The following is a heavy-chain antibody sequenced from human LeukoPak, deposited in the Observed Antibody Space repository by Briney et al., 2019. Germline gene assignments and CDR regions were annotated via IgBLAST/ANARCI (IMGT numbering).Heavy chain of an antibody. D-gene: IGHD3-16*01. CDR1: GVSISSYY. J-gene: IGHJ6*03. CDR2: IYYSGST. Sequence: SETLSLTCTVSGVSISSYYWSWIRQPPGKGLGWIGYIYYSGSTNYNPSLKSRVTISVDTSKNQFSLKLSSVTAADTAVYYCARETSQKGAHYMDVWGKGTTVTISS. V-gene: IGHV4-59*01. CDR3: ARETSQKGAHYMDV.